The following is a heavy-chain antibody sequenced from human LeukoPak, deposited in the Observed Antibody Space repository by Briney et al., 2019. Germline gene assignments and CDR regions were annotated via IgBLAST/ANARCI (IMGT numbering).Heavy chain of an antibody. Sequence: GGSLRLSCAASGFTFSDYYMSWIRQAPGKGLEWVSYISSSGSTIYYADPVKGRFTISRDNAKNSLYLQMNSLRTEDTALYYCAKGPRGRRVRGDPEYFQHWGQGTLVTVSS. V-gene: IGHV3-11*01. D-gene: IGHD3-10*01. J-gene: IGHJ1*01. CDR2: ISSSGSTI. CDR3: AKGPRGRRVRGDPEYFQH. CDR1: GFTFSDYY.